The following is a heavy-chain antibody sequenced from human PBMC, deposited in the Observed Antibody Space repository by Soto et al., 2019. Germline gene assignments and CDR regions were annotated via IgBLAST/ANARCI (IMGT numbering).Heavy chain of an antibody. CDR1: GGTFSSYA. V-gene: IGHV1-69*13. D-gene: IGHD6-6*01. J-gene: IGHJ6*02. CDR2: IIPIFGTA. Sequence: ASVKVSCKASGGTFSSYAISWVRQAAGQGLEGMGGIIPIFGTANYAQKFQGRVTITADESTSTAYMELSSLRSEDTAVYYCARDLKRYSSSPIGRLDKNYYYYYGMDVWGQGTTVTVSS. CDR3: ARDLKRYSSSPIGRLDKNYYYYYGMDV.